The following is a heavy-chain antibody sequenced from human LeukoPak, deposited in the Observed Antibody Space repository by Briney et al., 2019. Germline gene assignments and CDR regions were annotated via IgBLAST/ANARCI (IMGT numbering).Heavy chain of an antibody. Sequence: GGSLRLSCAASGFTFSSYGMHWVRQAPGKGLEWVAFIRYDGSNKYYADSVKGRFTISRDNSKNTLYLQMNSLRAEDTAVYYCAKDRAYLTAFDYWGQGTLVTVSS. CDR3: AKDRAYLTAFDY. D-gene: IGHD1-14*01. J-gene: IGHJ4*02. CDR2: IRYDGSNK. V-gene: IGHV3-30*02. CDR1: GFTFSSYG.